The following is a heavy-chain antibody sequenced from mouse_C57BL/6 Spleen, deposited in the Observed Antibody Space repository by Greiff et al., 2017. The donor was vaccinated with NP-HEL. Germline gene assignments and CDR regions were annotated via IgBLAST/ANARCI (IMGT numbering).Heavy chain of an antibody. D-gene: IGHD1-1*01. CDR1: GFTFSSYA. CDR2: ISSGGDYI. J-gene: IGHJ1*03. CDR3: TREGITTVVERYFDV. V-gene: IGHV5-9-1*02. Sequence: EVQVVESGEGLVKPGGSLKLSCAASGFTFSSYAMSWVRQTPEKRLEWVAYISSGGDYIYYADTVKGRFTISRDNARNTLYLQMSSLKSEDTAMYYCTREGITTVVERYFDVWGTGTTVTVSS.